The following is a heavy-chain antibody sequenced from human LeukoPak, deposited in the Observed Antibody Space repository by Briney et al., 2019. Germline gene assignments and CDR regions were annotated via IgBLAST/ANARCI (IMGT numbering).Heavy chain of an antibody. CDR2: ISGSGGST. CDR1: GFTFSSYA. V-gene: IGHV3-23*01. Sequence: GGSLRLSCAASGFTFSSYAMSWVRQAPGKGLEWVSAISGSGGSTYYADSVKGRFTISRDNSKNTLYPQMNSLRAEDTAVYYCAKSGGYYGSGSYFIPIWYDYYYGMDVWGQGTTVTVSS. CDR3: AKSGGYYGSGSYFIPIWYDYYYGMDV. J-gene: IGHJ6*02. D-gene: IGHD3-10*01.